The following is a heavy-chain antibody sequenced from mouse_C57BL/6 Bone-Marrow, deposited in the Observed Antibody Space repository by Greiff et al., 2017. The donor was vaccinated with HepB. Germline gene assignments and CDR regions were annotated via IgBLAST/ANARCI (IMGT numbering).Heavy chain of an antibody. CDR3: ARDSPYYFYYAMDY. Sequence: EVKLQESGPGLVKPSQSLSLTCSVTGYSITSGYYWNWIRQFPGNKLEWMGYISYDGSNNYNPSLKNRIPITRDTSKNQFFLKLNSVTTEDTATYYCARDSPYYFYYAMDYWGQGTSVTVSS. CDR1: GYSITSGYY. V-gene: IGHV3-6*01. J-gene: IGHJ4*01. D-gene: IGHD1-1*01. CDR2: ISYDGSN.